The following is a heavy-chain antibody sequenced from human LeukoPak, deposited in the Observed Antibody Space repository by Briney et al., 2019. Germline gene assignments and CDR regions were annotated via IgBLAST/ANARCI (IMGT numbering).Heavy chain of an antibody. CDR3: ARTRITMVRGSIVY. J-gene: IGHJ4*02. Sequence: SETLSLTCAVYGGSFSGYYWSWIRQPPGKGLEWIGEINHSGSTNYNPSLKSRVTISVDTSKNQFSLKLSSVTAADTAVYYCARTRITMVRGSIVYWGQGTLVTVSS. CDR2: INHSGST. D-gene: IGHD3-10*01. V-gene: IGHV4-34*01. CDR1: GGSFSGYY.